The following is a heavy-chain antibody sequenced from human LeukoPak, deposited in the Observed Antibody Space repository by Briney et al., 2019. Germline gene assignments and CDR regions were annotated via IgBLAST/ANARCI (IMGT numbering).Heavy chain of an antibody. V-gene: IGHV4-61*02. D-gene: IGHD2-21*01. Sequence: SETLSLTCTVSGVSISTSNSYWGWIRQPPGRGLEWIGRIHTSGSTNYNPSLKSRVTMSLDTSKNQFSLKLNSVTAADTAMYYCARDQNSDGRDWFDPWGQGTLVTVSS. CDR3: ARDQNSDGRDWFDP. CDR1: GVSISTSNSY. J-gene: IGHJ5*02. CDR2: IHTSGST.